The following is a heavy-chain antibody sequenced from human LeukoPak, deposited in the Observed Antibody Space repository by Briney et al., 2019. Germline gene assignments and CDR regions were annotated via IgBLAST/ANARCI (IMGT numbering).Heavy chain of an antibody. V-gene: IGHV3-21*01. J-gene: IGHJ4*02. CDR1: GFTFLSYS. Sequence: GGSLRLSCAASGFTFLSYSMNWVRQAPGKGLEWVSCISSSSSYIYYANSVKGRFTISRDNAKNSLYLQMNSLRAEDTAVYYCVRDYENLTGSKTRFHYWGQGTLVTVSS. CDR2: ISSSSSYI. D-gene: IGHD3-9*01. CDR3: VRDYENLTGSKTRFHY.